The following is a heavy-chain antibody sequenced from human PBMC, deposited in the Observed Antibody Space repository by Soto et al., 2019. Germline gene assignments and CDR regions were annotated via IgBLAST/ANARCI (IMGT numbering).Heavy chain of an antibody. D-gene: IGHD3-10*01. CDR2: ISGSGGST. CDR1: GCKFSSYG. V-gene: IGHV3-23*01. Sequence: GSLRISDEASGCKFSSYGMSWVRQAPGKGLEWVSAISGSGGSTYYADSVKGRFTISRDNSKNTLYLQMNSLRAEDTAVYYCATQLLWFGEFTYFDYWGQGTLVTVSS. J-gene: IGHJ4*02. CDR3: ATQLLWFGEFTYFDY.